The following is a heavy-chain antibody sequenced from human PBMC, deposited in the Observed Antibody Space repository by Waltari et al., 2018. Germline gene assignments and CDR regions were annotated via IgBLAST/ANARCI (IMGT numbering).Heavy chain of an antibody. V-gene: IGHV3-23*03. CDR1: GFTFSSYA. CDR3: AKATILLTYYYYMDV. CDR2: IYSGGST. J-gene: IGHJ6*03. D-gene: IGHD3-3*01. Sequence: VQLVESGGRVVQPGGALRLSCAASGFTFSSYAMSWVRQAPGKGLEWVSVIYSGGSTYYADSVKGRFTISRDNSKNTLYLQMNSLRAEDTAVYYCAKATILLTYYYYMDVWGKGTTVTVSS.